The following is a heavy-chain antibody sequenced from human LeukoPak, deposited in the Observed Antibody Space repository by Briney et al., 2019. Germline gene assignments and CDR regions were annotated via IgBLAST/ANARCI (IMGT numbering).Heavy chain of an antibody. CDR2: ISSSSSYI. J-gene: IGHJ4*02. CDR1: GFTFSSYS. Sequence: GRSLRLSCAASGFTFSSYSMNWVRQAPGKGLEWVSSISSSSSYIYYADSVKGRFTISRDNAKNSLYLQMNSLRAEDTAVYYCARGAHYYDSSGYSGWGQGTLVTVSS. D-gene: IGHD3-22*01. V-gene: IGHV3-21*01. CDR3: ARGAHYYDSSGYSG.